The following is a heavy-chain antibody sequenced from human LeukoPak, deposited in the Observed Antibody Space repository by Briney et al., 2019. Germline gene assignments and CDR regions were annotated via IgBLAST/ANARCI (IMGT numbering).Heavy chain of an antibody. D-gene: IGHD5-18*01. CDR3: ARQGHVDTAMAVDGDGMDV. CDR2: IYYSGST. Sequence: SETLSLTCTVSGGSISSYYWSWIRQPPGKGLEWIGYIYYSGSTNYNPSLKSRVTISVDTSKNQFSLKLSSVTAADTAVYYCARQGHVDTAMAVDGDGMDVWGQGTTVTVSS. J-gene: IGHJ6*02. CDR1: GGSISSYY. V-gene: IGHV4-59*08.